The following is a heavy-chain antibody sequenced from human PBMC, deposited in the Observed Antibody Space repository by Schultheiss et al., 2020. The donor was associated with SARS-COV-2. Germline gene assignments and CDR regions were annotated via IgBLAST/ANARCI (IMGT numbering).Heavy chain of an antibody. Sequence: GGSLRLSCAASGFTFSDYYMSWIRQAPGKGLEWVSYISSSGSTIYYADSVKGRFTISRDNAKNSLYLQMNSLRAEDTAVYYCARAGSRKLTTDWYFDLWGRGTLVTVSS. J-gene: IGHJ2*01. D-gene: IGHD4-17*01. V-gene: IGHV3-11*01. CDR2: ISSSGSTI. CDR3: ARAGSRKLTTDWYFDL. CDR1: GFTFSDYY.